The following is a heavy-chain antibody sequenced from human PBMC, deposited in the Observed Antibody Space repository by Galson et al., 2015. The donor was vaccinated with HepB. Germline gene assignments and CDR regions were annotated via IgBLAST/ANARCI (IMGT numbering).Heavy chain of an antibody. CDR3: ARGHVVVTAADWYFDL. Sequence: SVKVSCKASGYTFTSYDGYTFASYDINWVRQATGQGLEWMGRMNPNSGNTGYAQKFQGRLTMTRNTSISTAYMELTSLRPEDTAVYYCARGHVVVTAADWYFDLWGRGTLVTVSS. J-gene: IGHJ2*01. V-gene: IGHV1-8*01. CDR1: GYTFTSYDGYTFASYD. D-gene: IGHD2-2*01. CDR2: MNPNSGNT.